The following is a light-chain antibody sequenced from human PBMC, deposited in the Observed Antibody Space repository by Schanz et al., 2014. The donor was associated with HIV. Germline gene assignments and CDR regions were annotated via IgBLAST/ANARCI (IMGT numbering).Light chain of an antibody. Sequence: DIQMSQSQTTLSASIGDRVTITCRASQSISTWLAWYQQKPGKAPNLLIYKSSSLESGVPSRFSGSGSGTDFTLTISSLQPDDFATYYCQQYDSSSWTFGQGTKVETK. V-gene: IGKV1-5*03. CDR2: KSS. J-gene: IGKJ1*01. CDR3: QQYDSSSWT. CDR1: QSISTW.